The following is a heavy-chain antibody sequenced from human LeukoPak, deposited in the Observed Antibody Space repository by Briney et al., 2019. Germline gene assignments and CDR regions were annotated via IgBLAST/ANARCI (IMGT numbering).Heavy chain of an antibody. D-gene: IGHD4-17*01. Sequence: PGGSLRLSCAASGFTFSSYAMHWVRQAPGKGLEYVSAISSNGGSTYYANSVKGRFTISRDNSKNTLYLQMGSLRAEDMAVYYCARSYGRKAYNWFDPWGQGTLVTVSS. J-gene: IGHJ5*02. V-gene: IGHV3-64*01. CDR3: ARSYGRKAYNWFDP. CDR1: GFTFSSYA. CDR2: ISSNGGST.